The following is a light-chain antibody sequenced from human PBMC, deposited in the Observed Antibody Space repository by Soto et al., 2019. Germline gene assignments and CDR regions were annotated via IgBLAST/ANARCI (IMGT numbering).Light chain of an antibody. J-gene: IGLJ1*01. V-gene: IGLV2-14*03. CDR3: NSYTGSSSPYV. CDR2: DVT. CDR1: SSDVGAYNY. Sequence: QSVLTQPASVSGSPGQSITISCTGTSSDVGAYNYVCWYQQHPGKAPKLMIYDVTNRPSGVSIRFSGSKSRNTASLTIFGLQAEDEADYYCNSYTGSSSPYVFGTGTKVTVL.